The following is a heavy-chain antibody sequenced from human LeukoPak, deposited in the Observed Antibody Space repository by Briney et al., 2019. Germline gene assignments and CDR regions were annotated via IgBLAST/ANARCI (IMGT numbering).Heavy chain of an antibody. V-gene: IGHV4-59*08. CDR3: ARHSGYSYGIYYFDY. CDR2: IYYSGST. CDR1: GGSISSYY. D-gene: IGHD5-18*01. J-gene: IGHJ4*02. Sequence: SETLSLTCTASGGSISSYYWSWIRQPPGKGLEWIGYIYYSGSTNYNPSLKSRVTISVDTSKNQFSLKLSSVTAADTAVYYCARHSGYSYGIYYFDYWGQGTLVTVSS.